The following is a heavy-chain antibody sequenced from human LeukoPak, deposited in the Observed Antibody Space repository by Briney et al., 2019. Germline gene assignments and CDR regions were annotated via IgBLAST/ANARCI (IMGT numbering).Heavy chain of an antibody. V-gene: IGHV4-59*08. J-gene: IGHJ4*02. CDR1: GGSISSYY. CDR3: ASFPPPIVVVPAAPKYFDY. CDR2: IYYSGST. D-gene: IGHD2-2*01. Sequence: SETLSLTCTVSGGSISSYYWSWIRQPPGKGLEWIGYIYYSGSTNYNPSLKSRVTISVDTSKNQFSLKLSSVTAADTAVYYCASFPPPIVVVPAAPKYFDYWGQGTLVTVSS.